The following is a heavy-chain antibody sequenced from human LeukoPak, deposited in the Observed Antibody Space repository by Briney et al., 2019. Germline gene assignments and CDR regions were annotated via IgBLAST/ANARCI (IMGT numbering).Heavy chain of an antibody. CDR3: AKDRYSSGWYSDFDY. CDR2: ISDDGSNK. Sequence: GRSLRLSCAASGFTFSNYAMHWVRQAPGQGLEWVAVISDDGSNKYYGDSVKGRFTISRDNSKNTVYLQMNSLRAEDTAVYYCAKDRYSSGWYSDFDYWGQGTLVTVSS. V-gene: IGHV3-30*18. D-gene: IGHD6-19*01. J-gene: IGHJ4*02. CDR1: GFTFSNYA.